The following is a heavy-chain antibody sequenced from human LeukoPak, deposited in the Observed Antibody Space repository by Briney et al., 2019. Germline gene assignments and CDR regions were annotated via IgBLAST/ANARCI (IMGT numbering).Heavy chain of an antibody. CDR1: GGSISSGGYY. J-gene: IGHJ4*02. CDR3: ARARLGKYSNFEIDY. CDR2: IYYSGST. Sequence: SETLSLTCTVSGGSISSGGYYWSWIRQHPGKGLEWIGSIYYSGSTYYNPSLKSRVTISVDTSKNQFSLKLSSVTAADTAVYYCARARLGKYSNFEIDYWGQGTLVTVSS. V-gene: IGHV4-30-4*08. D-gene: IGHD4-11*01.